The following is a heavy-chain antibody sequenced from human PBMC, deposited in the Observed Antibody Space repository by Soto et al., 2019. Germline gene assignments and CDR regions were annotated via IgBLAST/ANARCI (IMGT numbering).Heavy chain of an antibody. CDR2: INWNGGST. V-gene: IGHV3-20*04. CDR3: ARLYGAGSTRRVRIDY. Sequence: EVQLVESGGGVVRPGGSLRLSCAASGFTFDDYGMSWVRQAPGKGLEWVSGINWNGGSTGYADSVKGRFTISSDNAKNPLYLQMNSLRAEDTALYYCARLYGAGSTRRVRIDYWGQGTLVTVSS. J-gene: IGHJ4*02. D-gene: IGHD3-10*01. CDR1: GFTFDDYG.